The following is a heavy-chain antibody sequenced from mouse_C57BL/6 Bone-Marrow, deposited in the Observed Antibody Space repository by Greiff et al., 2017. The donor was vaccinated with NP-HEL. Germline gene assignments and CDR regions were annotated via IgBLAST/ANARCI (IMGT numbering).Heavy chain of an antibody. J-gene: IGHJ4*01. V-gene: IGHV5-17*01. Sequence: EVQLQESGGGLVKPGGSLKLSCAASGFTFSDYGMHWVRQAPEKGLEWVAYISSGSSTIYYADTVKGRFTISRDNAKNTLFLQMTSLRSEDTAMYYCAIYYGSSAMDYWGQGTSVTVSS. D-gene: IGHD1-1*01. CDR1: GFTFSDYG. CDR3: AIYYGSSAMDY. CDR2: ISSGSSTI.